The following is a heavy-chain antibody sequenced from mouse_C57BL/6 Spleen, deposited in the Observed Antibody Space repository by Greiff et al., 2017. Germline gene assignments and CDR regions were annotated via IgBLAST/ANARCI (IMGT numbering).Heavy chain of an antibody. CDR2: INPYNGGT. J-gene: IGHJ4*01. CDR3: ARHYGSSGYYAMDY. Sequence: VQLKQSGPVLVKPGASVKMSCKASGYTFTDYYMNWVKQSHGKSLEWIGVINPYNGGTSYNQKFKGKATLTVDKSSSTAYMELNSLTSEDSAVXYCARHYGSSGYYAMDYWGQGTSVTVSS. V-gene: IGHV1-19*01. D-gene: IGHD1-1*01. CDR1: GYTFTDYY.